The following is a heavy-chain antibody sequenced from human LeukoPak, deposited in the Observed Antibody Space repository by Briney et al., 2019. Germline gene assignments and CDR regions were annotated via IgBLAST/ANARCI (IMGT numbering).Heavy chain of an antibody. CDR3: ARGLYYGSGSPIDY. J-gene: IGHJ4*02. V-gene: IGHV3-66*01. D-gene: IGHD3-10*01. CDR2: IYADGTT. CDR1: GFTVGNDY. Sequence: GGSLRLSCAASGFTVGNDYMAWVRQAPGKGLEWVSLIYADGTTFYTDSVKGRFTISRDNSKNTLYLQMNSLRAEDTAVYYCARGLYYGSGSPIDYWGQGTLVTVSS.